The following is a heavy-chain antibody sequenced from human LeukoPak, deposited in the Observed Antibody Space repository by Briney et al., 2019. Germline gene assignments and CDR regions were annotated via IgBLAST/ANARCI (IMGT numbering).Heavy chain of an antibody. CDR2: IYYSGST. CDR1: GGSISSYC. V-gene: IGHV4-59*01. Sequence: PSETLSLTCTVSGGSISSYCWSWIRQPPGKGLEWIGYIYYSGSTNYNPSLKSRVTISVDTSKNQFSLKLSSVTAADTAVHYCARAVVARYDAFDIWGQGTMVTVSS. D-gene: IGHD2-15*01. CDR3: ARAVVARYDAFDI. J-gene: IGHJ3*02.